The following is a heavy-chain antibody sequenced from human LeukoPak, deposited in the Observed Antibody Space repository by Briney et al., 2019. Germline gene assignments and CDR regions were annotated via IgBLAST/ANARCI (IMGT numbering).Heavy chain of an antibody. J-gene: IGHJ4*02. V-gene: IGHV3-21*01. CDR1: GFTFSSYS. CDR3: ARDFVGAVEMATSYYFDY. Sequence: PGGSLRLXCAASGFTFSSYSMNWVRQAPGKGLEWVSSISSSSSYIYYADSVKGRFTISRDNAKNSLYLQMNSLRAEDTAVYYCARDFVGAVEMATSYYFDYWGQGTLVTVSS. CDR2: ISSSSSYI. D-gene: IGHD5-24*01.